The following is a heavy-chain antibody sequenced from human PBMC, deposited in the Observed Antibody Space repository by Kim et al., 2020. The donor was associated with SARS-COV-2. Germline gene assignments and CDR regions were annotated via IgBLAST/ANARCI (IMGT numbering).Heavy chain of an antibody. CDR2: IYFEGGA. Sequence: GGSLRLSCAASGFIVIRHDMSWVRHAPGKGLEWIAAIYFEGGAFYADSVRGRFSISRDDSWNTLYLQMNSLRVEDTAAYYCAREPDHACDTTSSCFSHGLDVWGQGTTVTVSS. D-gene: IGHD6-13*01. J-gene: IGHJ6*02. V-gene: IGHV3-53*01. CDR3: AREPDHACDTTSSCFSHGLDV. CDR1: GFIVIRHD.